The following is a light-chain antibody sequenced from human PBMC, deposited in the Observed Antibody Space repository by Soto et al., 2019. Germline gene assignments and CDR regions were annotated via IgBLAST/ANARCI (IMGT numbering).Light chain of an antibody. CDR1: QSISSY. V-gene: IGKV1-39*01. CDR2: AAS. Sequence: DIQMTQSPSSLSASVGARVTITCRASQSISSYLNWYQQKPGQAPKLLIYAASSLQSGVPSRFSGSGSGTDFTLTISSLQHEDVATYYCQQSYSTPLYTFGQGTKLEIK. J-gene: IGKJ2*01. CDR3: QQSYSTPLYT.